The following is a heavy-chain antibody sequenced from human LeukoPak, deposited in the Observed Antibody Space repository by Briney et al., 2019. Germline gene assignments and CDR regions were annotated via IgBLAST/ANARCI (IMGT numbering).Heavy chain of an antibody. CDR2: ISSSGSTI. Sequence: KSGGSLRLSCAASAFTFSDYYMSWIRQAPGKGLEWVSYISSSGSTIYYADSVKGRFTISRDNAKNSLYLQMNSLRTEDTAVYYCAKLGPGATYHGAFDIWGQGTMVTVSS. CDR1: AFTFSDYY. D-gene: IGHD1-26*01. V-gene: IGHV3-11*04. CDR3: AKLGPGATYHGAFDI. J-gene: IGHJ3*02.